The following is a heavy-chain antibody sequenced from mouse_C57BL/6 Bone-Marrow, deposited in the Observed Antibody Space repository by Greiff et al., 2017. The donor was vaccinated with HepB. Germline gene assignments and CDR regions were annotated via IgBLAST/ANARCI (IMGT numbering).Heavy chain of an antibody. J-gene: IGHJ4*01. CDR3: ARYGDYEDYAMDY. V-gene: IGHV1-69*01. Sequence: QVQLQQPGAELVMPGASVKLSCKASGYTFTSYWMHWVKQRPGQGLEWIGEIDPSDSYTKYNQKFKGKSTLTVDKSSSTAYMQLSGLTSEDSAVYYCARYGDYEDYAMDYWGQGTSGTVAS. D-gene: IGHD2-13*01. CDR1: GYTFTSYW. CDR2: IDPSDSYT.